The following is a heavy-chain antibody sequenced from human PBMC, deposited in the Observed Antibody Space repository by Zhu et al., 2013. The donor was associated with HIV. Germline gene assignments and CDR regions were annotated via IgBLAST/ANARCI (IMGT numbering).Heavy chain of an antibody. V-gene: IGHV1-69*01. D-gene: IGHD2-21*01. CDR2: ITPLYGTT. CDR3: ARDHAGGGYYYFDY. Sequence: QVQLVQSGAVVAKPGSSLKISCRSSGGTFSENAINWLRQAPGQGLEWMGDITPLYGTTRNEQKFQGRLSLTADASTMTAYMELSSVTSEDTAVYYCARDHAGGGYYYFDYWGQGTLVTVSS. J-gene: IGHJ4*02. CDR1: GGTFSENA.